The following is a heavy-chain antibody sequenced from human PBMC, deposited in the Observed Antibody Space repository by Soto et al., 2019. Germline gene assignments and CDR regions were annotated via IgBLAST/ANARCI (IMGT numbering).Heavy chain of an antibody. J-gene: IGHJ5*02. V-gene: IGHV1-18*01. CDR1: GNTFTNFG. CDR2: ISAYTDDP. Sequence: ASVKVPCKASGNTFTNFGVTWVRQAPGQGLEWMGWISAYTDDPNYAQKFQGRVTMTIDTSTSTAHLDLRSLTSDDTAVYYCARVIPGAEAWFDPWGQGTLVTVSS. D-gene: IGHD2-2*01. CDR3: ARVIPGAEAWFDP.